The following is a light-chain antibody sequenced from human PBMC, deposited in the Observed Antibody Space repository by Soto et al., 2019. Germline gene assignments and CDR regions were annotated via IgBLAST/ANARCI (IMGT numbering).Light chain of an antibody. CDR2: AAS. Sequence: QMTQSPSFLSASVGDRVTITCRASQSISSYLNWYQQKPGKAPKLLIYAASSLQSGVPSRFSGSGSGTDFTLTISSLQPEDFATYYCQQSYSTPLTFGGGTKVDI. J-gene: IGKJ4*01. V-gene: IGKV1-39*01. CDR1: QSISSY. CDR3: QQSYSTPLT.